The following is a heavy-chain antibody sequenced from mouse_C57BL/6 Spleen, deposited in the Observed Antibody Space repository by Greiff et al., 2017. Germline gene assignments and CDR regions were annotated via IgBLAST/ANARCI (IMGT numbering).Heavy chain of an antibody. D-gene: IGHD1-1*01. CDR2: ISSGRSYT. CDR3: ARTIITTVRSDYFDY. J-gene: IGHJ2*01. V-gene: IGHV5-6*01. Sequence: EVQGVESGGDLVKPGGSLKLSCAASGFTFSSYGMSWVRQTPDKRLEWVATISSGRSYTYYPDSVKGRFTISRDNAKNTLYLQMSSLKSEDTAMYYCARTIITTVRSDYFDYWGQGTTLTVSS. CDR1: GFTFSSYG.